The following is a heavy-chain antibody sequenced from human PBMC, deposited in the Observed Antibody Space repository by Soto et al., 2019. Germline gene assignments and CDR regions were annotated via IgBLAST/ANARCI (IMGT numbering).Heavy chain of an antibody. V-gene: IGHV5-51*01. CDR3: ARRSSYYGMDV. J-gene: IGHJ6*02. CDR1: GYSCTSYW. Sequence: PXVSLKISYKGSGYSCTSYWVGWVLQMPGKGLEWMGIIYPGDSYTRYSPSFQGQVTISADKSISTAYLQWSSLKASDTAMYYCARRSSYYGMDVWGQGTTVTVSS. CDR2: IYPGDSYT.